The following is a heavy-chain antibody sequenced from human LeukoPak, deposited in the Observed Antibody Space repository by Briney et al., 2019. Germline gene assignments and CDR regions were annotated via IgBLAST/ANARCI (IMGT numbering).Heavy chain of an antibody. CDR1: GYTFTIYG. CDR2: ISAYNGNT. V-gene: IGHV1-18*01. J-gene: IGHJ4*02. D-gene: IGHD3-22*01. CDR3: ARAVLDYYDSSGYLDY. Sequence: ASVKVSCKASGYTFTIYGISWVRQAPGQGGEGMGWISAYNGNTNYAQKLQGRVTMTTDPSTSTAYMELRSLRSDDTAVYYCARAVLDYYDSSGYLDYWGQGTLVTVSS.